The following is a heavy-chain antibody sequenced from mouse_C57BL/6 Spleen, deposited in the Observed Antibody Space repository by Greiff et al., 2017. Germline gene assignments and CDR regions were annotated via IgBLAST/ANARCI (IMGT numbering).Heavy chain of an antibody. V-gene: IGHV14-2*01. Sequence: EVQVVESGAELVKPGASVKLSCTASGFNIKDYYMHWVKQRTEQGLEWIGRIDPEDGETKYAPKFQGKATITADTSSNTAYLQLSSLTSEDTAVYYCVLYDGYYAWFAYWGQGTLVTVSA. CDR1: GFNIKDYY. CDR3: VLYDGYYAWFAY. D-gene: IGHD2-3*01. J-gene: IGHJ3*01. CDR2: IDPEDGET.